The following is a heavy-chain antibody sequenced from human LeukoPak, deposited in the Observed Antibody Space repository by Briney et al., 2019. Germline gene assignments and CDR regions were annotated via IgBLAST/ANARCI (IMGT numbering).Heavy chain of an antibody. CDR1: GFTFSSSV. Sequence: GGSLRLSCAASGFTFSSSVMTWVRQAPGKGLEWVSTISGSGGSTYYADSVKGRFTISRDNSKNTLYLEMDSLRADDTAVYYCAKVGVGWVAFEYWGQGTLVTVSS. J-gene: IGHJ4*02. CDR2: ISGSGGST. V-gene: IGHV3-23*01. D-gene: IGHD3-16*01. CDR3: AKVGVGWVAFEY.